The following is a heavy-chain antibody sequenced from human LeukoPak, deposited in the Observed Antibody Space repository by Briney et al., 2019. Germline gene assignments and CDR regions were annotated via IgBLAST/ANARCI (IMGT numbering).Heavy chain of an antibody. D-gene: IGHD3-22*01. Sequence: ASVKVSCKASGYIFTDYYMHWVRQAPGQELGWMGRINPNSGGTNYAQKFQGRVTMTRDTSINTAFVELRRLRSDDTATYYCARAQNYHDRSGYSDDTFDVWGHGTMITVSS. CDR1: GYIFTDYY. V-gene: IGHV1/OR15-1*04. J-gene: IGHJ3*01. CDR2: INPNSGGT. CDR3: ARAQNYHDRSGYSDDTFDV.